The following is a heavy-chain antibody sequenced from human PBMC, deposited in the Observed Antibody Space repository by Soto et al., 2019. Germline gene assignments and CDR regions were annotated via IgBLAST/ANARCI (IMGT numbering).Heavy chain of an antibody. J-gene: IGHJ4*02. CDR3: ARDLGWAFDS. V-gene: IGHV3-48*02. CDR1: GFTFSTFS. Sequence: EVQLVESGGGSVQPGGSLRLSCAASGFTFSTFSMNWVRKAPGRGLEWISYISGGGRPISYADSVKGRFTISRDNAKNSLSLQMDSLTDEDTAVYYCARDLGWAFDSWGQGTLVTVSS. CDR2: ISGGGRPI. D-gene: IGHD6-19*01.